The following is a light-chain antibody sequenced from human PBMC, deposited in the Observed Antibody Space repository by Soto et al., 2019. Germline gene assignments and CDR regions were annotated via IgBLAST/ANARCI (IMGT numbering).Light chain of an antibody. V-gene: IGLV2-11*01. J-gene: IGLJ1*01. CDR1: SSDVGGYNY. CDR2: DVI. CDR3: CSYAGSYTFFV. Sequence: QSALTQPRSVSGSPGQSVTISCTGTSSDVGGYNYVSWYQQHPGKAPKLMIYDVIKRPSGVPDRFSGSKSGNTASLTISGLQAEDDADYYCCSYAGSYTFFVFGTGTNHTVL.